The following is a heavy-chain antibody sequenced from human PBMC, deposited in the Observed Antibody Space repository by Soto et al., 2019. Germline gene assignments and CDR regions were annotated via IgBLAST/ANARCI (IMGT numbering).Heavy chain of an antibody. CDR3: ARGHCSGGSCRWNWFFDL. CDR2: MNPNSGNT. CDR1: GYTFPTYD. V-gene: IGHV1-8*01. D-gene: IGHD2-15*01. Sequence: QVQLVQSGAEVKKPGASVKVSCKASGYTFPTYDINWVRQAPGQGLEWMGWMNPNSGNTGYAQKFQGRVTMTRDTSISTAYMELSSLRSEDTAVYYCARGHCSGGSCRWNWFFDLWGRGTLVTVSS. J-gene: IGHJ2*01.